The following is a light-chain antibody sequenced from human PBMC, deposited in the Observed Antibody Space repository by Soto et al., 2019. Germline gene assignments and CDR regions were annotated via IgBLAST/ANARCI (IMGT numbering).Light chain of an antibody. CDR3: QQRNNWPPSIS. CDR1: QSVSSY. V-gene: IGKV3-11*01. CDR2: DAS. J-gene: IGKJ5*01. Sequence: EIVLTQSPATLSLSPGERATLSCRASQSVSSYLAWYQHIPGQAPRLLIYDASNRAPGIPARFSGSGSGTDFTLTISSLEPEDFAVYYCQQRNNWPPSISFGQGTRLDIK.